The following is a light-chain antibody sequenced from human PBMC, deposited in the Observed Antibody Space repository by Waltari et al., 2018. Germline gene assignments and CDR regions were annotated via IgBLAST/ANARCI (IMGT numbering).Light chain of an antibody. Sequence: ITCGASQSISSGLAWDQQKPGKAPNLLIYGASNLQSGVPSRFSGSGSGTDFTLTISSLQPEDFATYYCQQANSFPLFGGGTKVEIK. CDR1: QSISSG. CDR3: QQANSFPL. V-gene: IGKV1-12*01. CDR2: GAS. J-gene: IGKJ4*01.